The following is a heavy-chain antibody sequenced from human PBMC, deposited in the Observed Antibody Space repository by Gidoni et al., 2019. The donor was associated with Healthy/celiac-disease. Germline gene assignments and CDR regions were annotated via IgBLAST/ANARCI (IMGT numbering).Heavy chain of an antibody. CDR1: GGTFSSYT. D-gene: IGHD1-1*01. CDR3: ARDGERLGSSHIRIDY. Sequence: QVQLVQSGAEVTKPGSSVKVSCKASGGTFSSYTISWVRQAPGQGLEWMGRIIPILGIANYAQKFQGRVTITADKSTSTAYMELSSLRSEDTAVYYCARDGERLGSSHIRIDYWGQGTLVTVSS. J-gene: IGHJ4*02. V-gene: IGHV1-69*08. CDR2: IIPILGIA.